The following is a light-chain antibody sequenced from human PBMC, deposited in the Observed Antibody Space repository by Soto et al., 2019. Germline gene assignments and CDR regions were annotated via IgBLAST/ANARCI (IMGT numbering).Light chain of an antibody. Sequence: SRMTHSPSSLSASVGDRVTITCQASGVINNFLNWYQQKPGKAPKLLIYDASTLETGVPSRFSGRGSGTDFTFSIASLQPEDAAIYFCQQYENLPLTFGGGTKVDIK. V-gene: IGKV1-33*01. CDR1: GVINNF. J-gene: IGKJ4*01. CDR2: DAS. CDR3: QQYENLPLT.